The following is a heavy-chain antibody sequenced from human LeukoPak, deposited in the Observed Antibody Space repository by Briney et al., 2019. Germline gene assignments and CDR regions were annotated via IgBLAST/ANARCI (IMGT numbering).Heavy chain of an antibody. D-gene: IGHD3-10*01. V-gene: IGHV4-4*02. J-gene: IGHJ4*02. CDR1: GDSINSLDL. Sequence: SETLSLTCTVSGDSINSLDLWSWVRQPPGKGLEWIGEMYLSGTTHSNPSVKSRVTISVDTSKNQFSLKLSSVTAADTAVYYCARSVRLVVRGVISYYFDYWGQGTLVTVSS. CDR3: ARSVRLVVRGVISYYFDY. CDR2: MYLSGTT.